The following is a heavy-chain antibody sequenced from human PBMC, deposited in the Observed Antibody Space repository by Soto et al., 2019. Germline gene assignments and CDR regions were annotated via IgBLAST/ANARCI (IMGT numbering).Heavy chain of an antibody. J-gene: IGHJ4*02. D-gene: IGHD3-10*01. CDR3: ARGRGAF. Sequence: QVQLQQWGAGLLKPSETLSLTCAVSGGSFSGFFWSWVRQSPDKGLEWIGEIDHSGSTNYNASLKGRVTMSVDTSKNQFSRKLSSVTAADPAVYDGARGRGAFWGQGSLVTVSS. CDR2: IDHSGST. V-gene: IGHV4-34*01. CDR1: GGSFSGFF.